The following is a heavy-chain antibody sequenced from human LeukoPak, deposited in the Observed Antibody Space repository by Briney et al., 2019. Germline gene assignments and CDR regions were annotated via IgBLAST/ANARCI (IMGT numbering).Heavy chain of an antibody. V-gene: IGHV1-18*01. CDR1: GGTFSSYG. CDR3: ARIPYSSSWYEYGMDV. D-gene: IGHD6-13*01. Sequence: GASVKVSCKASGGTFSSYGISWVRQAPGQGLEWMGWISAYNGNTNYAQKLQGRVTMTTDTSTSTAYMELRSLRSDDTAVYYCARIPYSSSWYEYGMDVWGQGTTVTVSS. CDR2: ISAYNGNT. J-gene: IGHJ6*02.